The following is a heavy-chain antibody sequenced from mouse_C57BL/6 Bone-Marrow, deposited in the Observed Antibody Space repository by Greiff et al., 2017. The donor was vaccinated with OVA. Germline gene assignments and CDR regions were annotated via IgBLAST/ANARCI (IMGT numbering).Heavy chain of an antibody. CDR2: IYPGDGDT. CDR3: ARGYDYDEGYAMDY. D-gene: IGHD2-4*01. Sequence: VKLMESGPELVKPGASVKISCKASGYAFSSSWMNWVKQRPGKGLEWIGRIYPGDGDTNYNGKFKGKATLTADKSSSTAYMQLSSLTSEDSAVYFCARGYDYDEGYAMDYWGQGTSVTVSS. CDR1: GYAFSSSW. V-gene: IGHV1-82*01. J-gene: IGHJ4*01.